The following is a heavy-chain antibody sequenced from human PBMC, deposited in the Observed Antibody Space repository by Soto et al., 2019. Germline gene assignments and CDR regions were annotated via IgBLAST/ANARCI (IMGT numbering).Heavy chain of an antibody. V-gene: IGHV4-61*08. CDR1: GGSISSGDYY. CDR2: IYYSGST. D-gene: IGHD6-13*01. J-gene: IGHJ6*02. CDR3: ARAGGVIAAAGIYFEDV. Sequence: SETLSLTCTVSGGSISSGDYYWSWIRQPPGKGLEWIGYIYYSGSTNYNPSLKSRVTISVDTSKNQFSLKLSSVTAADTAVYYCARAGGVIAAAGIYFEDVWGQGTTVTVSS.